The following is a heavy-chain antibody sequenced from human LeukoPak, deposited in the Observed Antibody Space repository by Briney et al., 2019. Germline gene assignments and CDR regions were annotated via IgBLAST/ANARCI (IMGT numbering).Heavy chain of an antibody. CDR1: GFTFSSYA. Sequence: GGSLRLSCAASGFTFSSYAMHWVRQAPGKGLEWVAVISYDGSNKYYADSVKGRFTISRDNSKNTLYLQMNSLRAEDTAVYYCAREGPFVGLRYYYGMDVWGQGTTVTVSS. CDR3: AREGPFVGLRYYYGMDV. D-gene: IGHD2-21*01. CDR2: ISYDGSNK. J-gene: IGHJ6*02. V-gene: IGHV3-30*04.